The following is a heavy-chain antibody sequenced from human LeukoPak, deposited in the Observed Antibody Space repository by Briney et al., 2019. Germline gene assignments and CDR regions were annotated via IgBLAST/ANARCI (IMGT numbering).Heavy chain of an antibody. V-gene: IGHV2-5*02. J-gene: IGHJ4*02. CDR3: AHKGINGCLDY. CDR1: GFSLSTSGVA. CDR2: IYWDDDK. Sequence: VSGPTLVNPTQTPTLTCTFSGFSLSTSGVAVGWIRQPPGKALEWLALIYWDDDKRYRPSLKSRLTITKDTSKNQVVLTMTNMDPVDTATYYCAHKGINGCLDYWGQGTLVTVSS. D-gene: IGHD3-10*01.